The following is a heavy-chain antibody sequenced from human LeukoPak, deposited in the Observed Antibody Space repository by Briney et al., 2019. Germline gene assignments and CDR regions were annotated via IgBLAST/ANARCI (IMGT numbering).Heavy chain of an antibody. D-gene: IGHD2-2*01. V-gene: IGHV3-33*08. J-gene: IGHJ4*02. CDR3: ARDFCSRPSCFDC. Sequence: PGGSLRLSCAASGFTFTTYWINWVRQAPGKGLEWVAAIDYDGKNNYYEDSVKGRFTISRDDSRNTLYLQMDSLRVEDTAVYSCARDFCSRPSCFDCWGQGALVTVTS. CDR1: GFTFTTYW. CDR2: IDYDGKNN.